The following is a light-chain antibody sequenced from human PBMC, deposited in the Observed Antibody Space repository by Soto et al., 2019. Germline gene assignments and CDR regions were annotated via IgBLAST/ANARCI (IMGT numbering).Light chain of an antibody. CDR2: YDS. CDR1: NIGSKS. CDR3: QGWDSSSDHVV. V-gene: IGLV3-21*04. Sequence: SYELTQPPSVSVAPGKTARITCGGNNIGSKSVHWYQQKPGQAPVLVIYYDSDRPSGIPERFSGSNSGNTATLTISRVEAGDEADYYCQGWDSSSDHVVFGGETKLTVL. J-gene: IGLJ2*01.